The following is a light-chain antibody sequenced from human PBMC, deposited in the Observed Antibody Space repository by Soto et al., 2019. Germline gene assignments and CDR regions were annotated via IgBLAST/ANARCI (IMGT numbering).Light chain of an antibody. V-gene: IGKV1-5*01. CDR1: QSINSW. CDR3: QQYESYSPLT. CDR2: DAS. J-gene: IGKJ2*01. Sequence: DIQMTQSPSTLSASVGDRVTITCRASQSINSWLAWYQQKPGKAPNLLIYDASTLESGVPSRFSGSGSGTEFTLTISSLQPDDFASYYCQQYESYSPLTFVQGTKLEIK.